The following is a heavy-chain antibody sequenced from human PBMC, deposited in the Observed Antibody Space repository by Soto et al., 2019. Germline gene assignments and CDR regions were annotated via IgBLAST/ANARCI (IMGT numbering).Heavy chain of an antibody. CDR2: ISYDGSNK. Sequence: GGSLRLSCAASGFAFNTYSMHWVRQAPGRGLEWVAVISYDGSNKLYADSVKGRFTISRDNSKNTLYLEMNSLRGEDTAVYYCAKVSPMGYFFDFWGQGTLVTVSS. J-gene: IGHJ4*02. V-gene: IGHV3-30-3*01. CDR1: GFAFNTYS. CDR3: AKVSPMGYFFDF.